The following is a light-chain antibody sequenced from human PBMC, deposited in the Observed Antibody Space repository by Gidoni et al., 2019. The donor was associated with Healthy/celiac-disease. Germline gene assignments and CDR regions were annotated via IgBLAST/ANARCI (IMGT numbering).Light chain of an antibody. CDR2: DAS. CDR1: QSVSSY. J-gene: IGKJ1*01. CDR3: QLRSNWPPWT. V-gene: IGKV3-11*01. Sequence: EIVLTQSPATLSLSPGERATLSCRASQSVSSYLAWYQQKPGQAPRLLIYDASNRATGIPARFSGSGSGTDFTLTISSLEPEDFAVYYCQLRSNWPPWTFGQXTKVEIK.